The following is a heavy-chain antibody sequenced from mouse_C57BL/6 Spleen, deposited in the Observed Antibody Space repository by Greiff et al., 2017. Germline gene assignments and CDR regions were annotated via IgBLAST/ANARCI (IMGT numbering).Heavy chain of an antibody. D-gene: IGHD1-1*01. CDR1: GYTFTDYY. CDR3: ARGGFYNGPFAY. Sequence: EVQLQQSGPELVKPGASVKISCKASGYTFTDYYMNWVKQSHGKSLEWIGDINPNNGGTSYNQKFKGKATLTVDRSSSTAYMELRSLTSEDSAVYYCARGGFYNGPFAYWGQGTLVTVSA. V-gene: IGHV1-26*01. J-gene: IGHJ3*01. CDR2: INPNNGGT.